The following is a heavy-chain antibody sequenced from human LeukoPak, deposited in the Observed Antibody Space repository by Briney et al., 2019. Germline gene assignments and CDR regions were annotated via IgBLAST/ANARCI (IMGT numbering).Heavy chain of an antibody. J-gene: IGHJ4*02. Sequence: GGSLRLSCAASGFTVSSNYMSWVRQAPGKGLEWVSVIYSGGSTYYADSVKGRFTISRDNSKNTLYLQMNSLRAEDTAVYYCATDLGRGSGYYPFDYWGQGTLVTVSS. CDR1: GFTVSSNY. CDR2: IYSGGST. V-gene: IGHV3-53*01. CDR3: ATDLGRGSGYYPFDY. D-gene: IGHD3-3*01.